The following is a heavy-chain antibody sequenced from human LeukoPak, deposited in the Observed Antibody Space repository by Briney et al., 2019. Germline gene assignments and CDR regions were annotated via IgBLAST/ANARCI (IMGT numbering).Heavy chain of an antibody. CDR1: GYTFTGYY. CDR3: ARATGNSGYDPFDY. V-gene: IGHV1-2*02. D-gene: IGHD5-12*01. CDR2: INPNSGGT. J-gene: IGHJ4*02. Sequence: ASVKVSCKASGYTFTGYYMHWVRQAPGQGLEWMGWINPNSGGTNYAQKFQGRVTMTRDTSISTAYMELSRLRSDDTAVYYCARATGNSGYDPFDYWGQGTLVTLSS.